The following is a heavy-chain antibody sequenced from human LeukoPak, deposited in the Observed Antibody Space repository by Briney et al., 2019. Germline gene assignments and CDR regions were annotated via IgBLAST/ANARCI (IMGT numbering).Heavy chain of an antibody. CDR2: IYRSGST. J-gene: IGHJ4*02. V-gene: IGHV4-4*02. CDR3: ARVGLYDTSGHNYFDY. D-gene: IGHD3-22*01. Sequence: SETLSLTCAVSGGSISTDNWWSWVRQPPGKGLEWIGEIYRSGSTNYNPSLKSRVTISVDKSKNQFSLKLSSVTAADTAVYYCARVGLYDTSGHNYFDYWGQGTLVTVSS. CDR1: GGSISTDNW.